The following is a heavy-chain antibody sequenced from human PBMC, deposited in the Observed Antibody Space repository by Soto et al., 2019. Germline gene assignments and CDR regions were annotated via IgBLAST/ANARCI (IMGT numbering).Heavy chain of an antibody. CDR1: GFTFDDYA. D-gene: IGHD2-2*01. V-gene: IGHV3-9*01. Sequence: EVQLAESGGGLVQPGRSLRHSCAASGFTFDDYAMHWVRQAPGKGLEWVSGISWNSGSIGYADSVKGRFTISRDNAKNSLYLQMNSLRAEDTALYYCAKDTYQLLFSGMDVWGQGTTVTVSS. CDR2: ISWNSGSI. J-gene: IGHJ6*02. CDR3: AKDTYQLLFSGMDV.